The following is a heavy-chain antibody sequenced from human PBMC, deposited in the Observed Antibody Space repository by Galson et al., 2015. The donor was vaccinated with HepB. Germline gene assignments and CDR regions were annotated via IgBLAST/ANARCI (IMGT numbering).Heavy chain of an antibody. CDR3: ARVWGDSGDYISYGMDV. Sequence: SVKVSCKASGYTFTFYGISWVRQAPGQGLEWMGRISTNNGDTKNAQKFQGRVIMTLDTSTSTAYMELRSLRSDDTAVYYCARVWGDSGDYISYGMDVWGQGTTVSVSS. D-gene: IGHD4-17*01. J-gene: IGHJ6*02. V-gene: IGHV1-18*04. CDR2: ISTNNGDT. CDR1: GYTFTFYG.